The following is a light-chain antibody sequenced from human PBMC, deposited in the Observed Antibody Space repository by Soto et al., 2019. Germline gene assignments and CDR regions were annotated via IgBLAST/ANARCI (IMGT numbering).Light chain of an antibody. Sequence: DIQMTQSPSSLSASVGDRVTITCRASQSISSYLNWYQQKPGKAPKLLIYAASSLQSGVPSRFSGSGSATVFTLTISSLQPEDFATYYCQQSYSTLPFGQGTKLEIK. CDR2: AAS. V-gene: IGKV1-39*01. CDR3: QQSYSTLP. J-gene: IGKJ2*01. CDR1: QSISSY.